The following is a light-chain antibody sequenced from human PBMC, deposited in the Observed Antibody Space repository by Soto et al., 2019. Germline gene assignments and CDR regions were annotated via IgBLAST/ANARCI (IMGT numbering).Light chain of an antibody. Sequence: DIQMTQSPSSLSASVGDRVTITCQASQDISHYLNWYQQKPGKAPKLLIYDASNLETGVPSKFSGRGSGTDFIFTISSLQPEDIATYYCQQFYNLPWTFGQGTKLEIE. J-gene: IGKJ1*01. CDR2: DAS. CDR1: QDISHY. CDR3: QQFYNLPWT. V-gene: IGKV1-33*01.